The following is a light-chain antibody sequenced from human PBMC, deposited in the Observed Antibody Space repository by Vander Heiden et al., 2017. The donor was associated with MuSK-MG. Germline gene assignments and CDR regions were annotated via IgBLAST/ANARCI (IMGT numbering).Light chain of an antibody. Sequence: QSVLSPPPSASRTPGQSVTVSCSGTSSNIGINYVFWYQQLPGTAPRVLIYWNEQRPSGVPGRFSGSKSGTSASLAISGLRSEDEADYYCATWDDSLNGVIFGGGTKLTVL. V-gene: IGLV1-47*01. CDR1: SSNIGINY. CDR2: WNE. J-gene: IGLJ2*01. CDR3: ATWDDSLNGVI.